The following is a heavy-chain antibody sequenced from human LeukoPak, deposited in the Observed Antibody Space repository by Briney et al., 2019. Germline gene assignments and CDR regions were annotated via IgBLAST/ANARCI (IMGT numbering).Heavy chain of an antibody. V-gene: IGHV4-61*01. J-gene: IGHJ4*02. CDR3: GRNPGIVGAGLDY. D-gene: IGHD1-26*01. CDR1: GGSVSSGSYF. CDR2: IYYSGST. Sequence: SETLSLTCTVSGGSVSSGSYFWNWIRQPPGMGLEWIGYIYYSGSTNYNPSLKSRVTISVDTSKNQFSLKLSSLTAADTAVYYCGRNPGIVGAGLDYWGQGTLVTVSS.